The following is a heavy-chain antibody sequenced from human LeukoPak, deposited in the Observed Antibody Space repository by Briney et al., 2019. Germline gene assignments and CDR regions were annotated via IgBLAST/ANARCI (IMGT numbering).Heavy chain of an antibody. D-gene: IGHD3-16*01. CDR2: ISSSSSYI. Sequence: GGSLRLSCAASGFAFSSYSMYWVRQAPGKGLEWVSSISSSSSYIYYADSVKGRFTISRDNAKNSLYLQMNSLRAEDTAVYYCARHWGYYYYYGMDVWGQGTTVTVSS. V-gene: IGHV3-21*01. CDR3: ARHWGYYYYYGMDV. J-gene: IGHJ6*02. CDR1: GFAFSSYS.